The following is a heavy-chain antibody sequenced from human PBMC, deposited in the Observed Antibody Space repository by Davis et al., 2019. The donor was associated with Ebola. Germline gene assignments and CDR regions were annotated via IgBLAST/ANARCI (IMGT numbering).Heavy chain of an antibody. D-gene: IGHD3-22*01. CDR3: ARDTYYYDSSGYYGLVSFDY. Sequence: PGGSLRLSCAASGFTFSDYYMGWIRQAPGKGLEWVSYISSSGSTIYYADSVKGRFTISRDNAKNSLYLQMNSLRAEDTAVYYCARDTYYYDSSGYYGLVSFDYWGQGTLVTVSS. CDR2: ISSSGSTI. CDR1: GFTFSDYY. V-gene: IGHV3-11*04. J-gene: IGHJ4*02.